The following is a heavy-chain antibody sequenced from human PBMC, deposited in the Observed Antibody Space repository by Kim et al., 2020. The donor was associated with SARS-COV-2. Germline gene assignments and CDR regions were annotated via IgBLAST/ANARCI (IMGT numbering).Heavy chain of an antibody. CDR1: GGTFSSYA. D-gene: IGHD3-10*01. V-gene: IGHV1-69*13. J-gene: IGHJ3*02. CDR2: IIPIFGTA. CDR3: ARVQNYYYGSGGYYRRDDAFDI. Sequence: SVKVSCKASGGTFSSYAISWVRQAPGQGLEWMGGIIPIFGTANYAQKFQGRVTITADESTSTAYMELSSLRSEDTAVYYCARVQNYYYGSGGYYRRDDAFDIWGQGTMVTVSS.